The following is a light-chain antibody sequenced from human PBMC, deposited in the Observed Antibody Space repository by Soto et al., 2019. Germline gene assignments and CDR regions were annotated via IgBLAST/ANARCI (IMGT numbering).Light chain of an antibody. CDR2: NTN. V-gene: IGLV8-61*01. CDR1: SASVSTSYY. Sequence: QAVVTQESSFSVSPGGTVTLTCGLSSASVSTSYYPSWYQQTPGQAPRTLIYNTNTRSSGVPDRFSGSILGDKAALTITGAQADDESDYYCVLYMGSGISVFGGGTKLTV. J-gene: IGLJ3*02. CDR3: VLYMGSGISV.